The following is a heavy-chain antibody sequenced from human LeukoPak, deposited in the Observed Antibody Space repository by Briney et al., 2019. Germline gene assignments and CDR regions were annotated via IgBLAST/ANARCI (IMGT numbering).Heavy chain of an antibody. Sequence: SSETLSLTCAVYGGSLSGDYLSWICQPPGKGLEWIGFIHNSRNTNYNLSLKSRVTISFDTSKNQFSLKLSSVTAADTAVYYCARRNILTEGEAFDIWGQGTMVTVSS. CDR1: GGSLSGDY. CDR3: ARRNILTEGEAFDI. V-gene: IGHV4-59*08. CDR2: IHNSRNT. J-gene: IGHJ3*02. D-gene: IGHD3-9*01.